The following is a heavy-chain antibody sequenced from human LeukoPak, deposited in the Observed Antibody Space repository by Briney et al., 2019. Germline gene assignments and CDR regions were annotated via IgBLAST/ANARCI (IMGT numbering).Heavy chain of an antibody. CDR2: INGDGSHT. V-gene: IGHV3-74*03. D-gene: IGHD2-15*01. CDR3: VRLESWYSTDAFDI. CDR1: GFTFSSQW. J-gene: IGHJ3*02. Sequence: GGSLSLSCAASGFTFSSQWMHWVRQAPGKGLVWVARINGDGSHTTYADSVKGRFTISRDNAKHTLYLQMNSLRAGDSAGYHCVRLESWYSTDAFDIRGQRTMVTVSS.